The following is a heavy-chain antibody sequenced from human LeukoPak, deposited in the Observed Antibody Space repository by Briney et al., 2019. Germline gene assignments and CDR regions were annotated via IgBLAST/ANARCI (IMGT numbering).Heavy chain of an antibody. Sequence: ASVKVSCKASGYTFTTYYKHWVRQAPGQGLEWMGIINTSGGSTSYAQKFQGRVTMTRDTSTSTVYMELSSLRSEDTAVYFCARGSNYYFDSSADYPRYWGQGTLVTVSS. J-gene: IGHJ4*02. CDR3: ARGSNYYFDSSADYPRY. V-gene: IGHV1-46*01. D-gene: IGHD3-22*01. CDR1: GYTFTTYY. CDR2: INTSGGST.